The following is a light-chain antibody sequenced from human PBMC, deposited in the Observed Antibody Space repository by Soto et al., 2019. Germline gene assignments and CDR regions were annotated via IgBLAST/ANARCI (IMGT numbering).Light chain of an antibody. Sequence: DIQRTQSPSTLSGAVGNRLTMPCRASQTISSWLAWYKQNPGKAPKLLSDKASTLESGVPSRFSGSGSGTELTLSISSLQPDDFATYYCQQYSSYWTFGQGTKVDIK. CDR1: QTISSW. CDR2: KAS. CDR3: QQYSSYWT. V-gene: IGKV1-5*03. J-gene: IGKJ1*01.